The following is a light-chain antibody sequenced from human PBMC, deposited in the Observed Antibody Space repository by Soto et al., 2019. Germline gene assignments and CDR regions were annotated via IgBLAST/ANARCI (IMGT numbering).Light chain of an antibody. V-gene: IGLV4-69*02. CDR1: SGHSSYA. CDR2: LNSDGSH. CDR3: QTWGPVHVV. J-gene: IGLJ2*01. Sequence: QPVLTQSPSASASLGASVKVTCTLSSGHSSYAIAWHQQQPEKGPRYLMKLNSDGSHSKGDGIPDRFSGSSSGAERYLTISSLQSEDEADYYCQTWGPVHVVFGGGTKVTVL.